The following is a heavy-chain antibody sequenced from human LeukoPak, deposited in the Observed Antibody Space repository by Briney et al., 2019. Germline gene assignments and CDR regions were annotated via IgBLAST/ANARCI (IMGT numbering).Heavy chain of an antibody. J-gene: IGHJ4*02. CDR2: ISSSSSYI. D-gene: IGHD6-13*01. V-gene: IGHV3-21*01. Sequence: KPGGSLRLSCAASGFTFSSYSMNWGRQAPGKGLEWVSSISSSSSYIYYADSVKGRFTISRDNAKNSLYLQMNSLRAEDTAVYYCARAVSIAAAGTNYFDYWGQGTLVTVSS. CDR1: GFTFSSYS. CDR3: ARAVSIAAAGTNYFDY.